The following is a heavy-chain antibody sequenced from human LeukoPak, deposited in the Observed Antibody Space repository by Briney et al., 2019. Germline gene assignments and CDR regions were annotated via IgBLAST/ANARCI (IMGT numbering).Heavy chain of an antibody. D-gene: IGHD4-17*01. CDR1: GGTFSSYA. Sequence: SVKVSCKASGGTFSSYAISWVRQAPGQGLEWMGGIIPIFGTANYAQKFQGRVTITTDESTGTAYMELSSLRSEDTAVYYCARERRGTTVTSFDYWGQGTLVTVSS. CDR3: ARERRGTTVTSFDY. V-gene: IGHV1-69*05. CDR2: IIPIFGTA. J-gene: IGHJ4*02.